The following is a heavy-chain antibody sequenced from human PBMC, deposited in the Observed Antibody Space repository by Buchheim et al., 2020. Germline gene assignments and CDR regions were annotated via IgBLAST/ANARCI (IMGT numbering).Heavy chain of an antibody. CDR1: GFTFSSYW. Sequence: EVQLVESGGGLVQPGGSLRLSCAASGFTFSSYWMSWVRQAPGKGLEWVANIKQDGSEKYYVDSVKGRFTISRDNAKKPLYLQMNSLRAEDTAVYYCARIYDFWSGYYSVLNYYYMDVWGKGTT. CDR2: IKQDGSEK. J-gene: IGHJ6*03. D-gene: IGHD3-3*01. V-gene: IGHV3-7*01. CDR3: ARIYDFWSGYYSVLNYYYMDV.